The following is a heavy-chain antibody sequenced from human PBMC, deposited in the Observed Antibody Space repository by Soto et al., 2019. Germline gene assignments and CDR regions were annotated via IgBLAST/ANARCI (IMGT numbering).Heavy chain of an antibody. CDR3: ARGRYLSFKYYYYYGMDV. D-gene: IGHD1-20*01. Sequence: GGSLRLSCAASGFTFSIYAMHWVRQGPGKGLEWVAVISYDGSNKYYADSVKGRFTISRDNSKNTLYLQMNSLRAEDTAVYYCARGRYLSFKYYYYYGMDVWGQGTTVTVSS. CDR1: GFTFSIYA. CDR2: ISYDGSNK. J-gene: IGHJ6*02. V-gene: IGHV3-30-3*01.